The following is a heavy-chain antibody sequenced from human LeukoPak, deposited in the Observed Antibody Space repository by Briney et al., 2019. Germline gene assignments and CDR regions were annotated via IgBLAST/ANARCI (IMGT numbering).Heavy chain of an antibody. V-gene: IGHV1-18*01. Sequence: ASVKVSCKASGYTFTRYGISWVRQAPGQGLEWMGWTSAYNGNTNYAQKLQGRVTITTDTSTSTAYMELRSLRSDDTAVYYCARERVGATDYYGSGSYYNVEVGWFDPWGQGTLVTVSS. CDR3: ARERVGATDYYGSGSYYNVEVGWFDP. D-gene: IGHD3-10*01. CDR2: TSAYNGNT. J-gene: IGHJ5*02. CDR1: GYTFTRYG.